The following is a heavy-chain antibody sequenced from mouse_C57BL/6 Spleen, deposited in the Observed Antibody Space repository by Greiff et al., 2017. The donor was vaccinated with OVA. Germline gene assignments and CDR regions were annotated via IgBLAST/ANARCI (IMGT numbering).Heavy chain of an antibody. V-gene: IGHV1-82*01. CDR1: GYAFSSSW. D-gene: IGHD2-14*01. CDR3: ARGGREYDGGAY. J-gene: IGHJ3*01. CDR2: IYPGDGDT. Sequence: VQLQQSGPELVKPGASVKISCKASGYAFSSSWMNWVKQRPGKGLEWIGRIYPGDGDTNYNGKFKGKATLTADKSSSTAYMQLSSLTSEDSAVYVCARGGREYDGGAYWGQGTLVTVSA.